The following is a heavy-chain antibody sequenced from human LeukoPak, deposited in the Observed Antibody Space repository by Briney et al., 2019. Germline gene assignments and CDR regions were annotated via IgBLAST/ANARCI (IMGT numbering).Heavy chain of an antibody. CDR1: EFTASSNY. CDR2: IYNGGST. D-gene: IGHD1-1*01. Sequence: GGSLRLSCAPSEFTASSNYMSWVRQAPGKGLEWVSVIYNGGSTYYADSVKGRFTISRDNSKNTLYLQMNSLRVEDTAVYYCARGGSWNDFDYWGQGTLVTVSS. V-gene: IGHV3-53*01. J-gene: IGHJ4*02. CDR3: ARGGSWNDFDY.